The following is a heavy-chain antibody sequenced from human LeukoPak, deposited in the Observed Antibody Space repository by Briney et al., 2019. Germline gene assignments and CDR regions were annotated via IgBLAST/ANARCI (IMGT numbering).Heavy chain of an antibody. J-gene: IGHJ4*02. D-gene: IGHD3-22*01. Sequence: GASVKVSCKASGYTFTSYGITWVRQAPGQGLEWMGWITPYNGNTNYAQKLQGRVTMTTDTSTSTAYMELRSLRSDDTAMYYCARRGVYYYDSSGRANYYFDYWGQGTLVTVSS. CDR3: ARRGVYYYDSSGRANYYFDY. CDR1: GYTFTSYG. V-gene: IGHV1-18*01. CDR2: ITPYNGNT.